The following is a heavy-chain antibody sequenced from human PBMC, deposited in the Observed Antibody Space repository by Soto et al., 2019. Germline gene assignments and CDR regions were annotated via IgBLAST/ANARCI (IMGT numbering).Heavy chain of an antibody. CDR2: ISYDGSNK. CDR1: GFTFSSYG. V-gene: IGHV3-30*03. J-gene: IGHJ5*02. CDR3: AALGGVITSRVGSHWFDP. D-gene: IGHD3-22*01. Sequence: GGSLRLSCEASGFTFSSYGMHWVRQAPGKGLEWVAVISYDGSNKYYADSVKGRFTISRDNSKNTLYLQMNSLRAEDTAVYYCAALGGVITSRVGSHWFDPWGQGTLVTVSS.